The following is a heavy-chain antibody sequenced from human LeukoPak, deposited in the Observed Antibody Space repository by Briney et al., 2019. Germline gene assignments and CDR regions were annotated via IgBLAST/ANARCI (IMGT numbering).Heavy chain of an antibody. CDR2: IRYDGSNK. V-gene: IGHV3-30*02. Sequence: PGGSLRLSCAASGFTFSSYGMHWVRQAPGKGLEWVAFIRYDGSNKYYADSVKGRFTISRDNSKNTLYLQMNSLRAEDTAVYYCASYDYVWGSYRAIDYWGQEPWSPSPQ. J-gene: IGHJ4*01. D-gene: IGHD3-16*02. CDR3: ASYDYVWGSYRAIDY. CDR1: GFTFSSYG.